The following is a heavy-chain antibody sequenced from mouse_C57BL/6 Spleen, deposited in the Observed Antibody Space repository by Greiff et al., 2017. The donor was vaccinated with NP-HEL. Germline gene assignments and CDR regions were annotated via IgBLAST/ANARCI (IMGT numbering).Heavy chain of an antibody. CDR1: GYTFTSYG. CDR3: ARWYYYGSSPRYWYFDV. Sequence: QVQLKESGAELARPGASVKLSCKASGYTFTSYGISWVKQRTGQGLEWIGEIYPRSGNTYYNEKFKGKATLTADKSSSTAYMELRSLTSEDSAVYFCARWYYYGSSPRYWYFDVWGTGTTVTVSS. J-gene: IGHJ1*03. V-gene: IGHV1-81*01. CDR2: IYPRSGNT. D-gene: IGHD1-1*01.